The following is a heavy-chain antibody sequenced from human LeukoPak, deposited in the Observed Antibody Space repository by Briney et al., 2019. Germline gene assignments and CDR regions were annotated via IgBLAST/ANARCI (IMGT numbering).Heavy chain of an antibody. CDR1: GGTFSSYA. Sequence: SVKVSCKASGGTFSSYAISWVRQAPGQGLEWMGGIIPIFGTANYAQKFQGRVTITRDTSASTTYMELSSLRSEDMAVYYCARDYGDSYYFDYWGQGTLVTVSS. J-gene: IGHJ4*02. D-gene: IGHD4-17*01. CDR2: IIPIFGTA. V-gene: IGHV1-69*05. CDR3: ARDYGDSYYFDY.